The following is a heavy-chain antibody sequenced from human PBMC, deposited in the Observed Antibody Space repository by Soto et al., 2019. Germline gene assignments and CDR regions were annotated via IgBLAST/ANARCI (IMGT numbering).Heavy chain of an antibody. CDR2: FHPGESDT. V-gene: IGHV5-51*01. Sequence: GESLKIYCESHGYSFTTYWITWVRQKPGKGLEWVGSFHPGESDTRYSPSFQGQVTISADRSLATAYLQWSSLQAADTAIYYCARHEATYYNFYGMDVWGQGTTVTVSS. J-gene: IGHJ6*02. CDR3: ARHEATYYNFYGMDV. CDR1: GYSFTTYW.